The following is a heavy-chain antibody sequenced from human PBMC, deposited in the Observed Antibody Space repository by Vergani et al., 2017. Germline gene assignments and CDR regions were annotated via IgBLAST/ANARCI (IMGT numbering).Heavy chain of an antibody. Sequence: VQLAESGGGRVQPGRSLRLSCAASGFSFSSHAIHWVRQAPGKGLEWVAAIKGDGSAKQYVESVKGRFTISRDNAKSSLYLQMNSLRVADTAVYYCARGHPVGSYWGQGTLVTVSS. CDR1: GFSFSSHA. CDR2: IKGDGSAK. V-gene: IGHV3-7*01. D-gene: IGHD1-26*01. J-gene: IGHJ4*02. CDR3: ARGHPVGSY.